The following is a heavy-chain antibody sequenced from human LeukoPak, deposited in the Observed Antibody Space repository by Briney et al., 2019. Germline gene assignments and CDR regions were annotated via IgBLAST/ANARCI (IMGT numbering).Heavy chain of an antibody. V-gene: IGHV3-9*01. CDR1: GLTFDDYA. Sequence: GRSLRLSCAASGLTFDDYAMHWVRQAPGKGLEWVSGISWNSGSIGYADSVKGRFTISRDNAKNSLYLQMNSLRAEDTALYYCAKGGYCSSTSCYDYYYYYMDVWGKGTTVTVSS. D-gene: IGHD2-2*01. CDR3: AKGGYCSSTSCYDYYYYYMDV. CDR2: ISWNSGSI. J-gene: IGHJ6*03.